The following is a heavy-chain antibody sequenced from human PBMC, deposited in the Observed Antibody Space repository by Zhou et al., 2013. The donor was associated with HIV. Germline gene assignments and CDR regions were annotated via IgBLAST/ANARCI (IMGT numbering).Heavy chain of an antibody. V-gene: IGHV1-2*02. D-gene: IGHD5-12*01. J-gene: IGHJ6*02. Sequence: QVQLIQSGAAMKKPGATVRISCKPSGYPFVDYYIHWVRQAPGQGLEWMGWINPKSGATSYAQKFQGRVTITTDESTSTAYMELSSLRSEDTAVYYCARARMVDNYYYYGMDVWGQGTTVTVSS. CDR2: INPKSGAT. CDR1: GYPFVDYY. CDR3: ARARMVDNYYYYGMDV.